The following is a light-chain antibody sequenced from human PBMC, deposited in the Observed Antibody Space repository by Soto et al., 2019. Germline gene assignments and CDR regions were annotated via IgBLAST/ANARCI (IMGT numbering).Light chain of an antibody. Sequence: QSALTQPASVSGSPGQSITISRTGTSSDVGSYNLVSWYQQHPGKAPKLMIYEVSKRPPGVSNRFSGSKSGNTASLTISGLQAEDEADYYCCSYAGSSTFYGFGTGTKVTVL. CDR1: SSDVGSYNL. J-gene: IGLJ1*01. CDR2: EVS. CDR3: CSYAGSSTFYG. V-gene: IGLV2-23*02.